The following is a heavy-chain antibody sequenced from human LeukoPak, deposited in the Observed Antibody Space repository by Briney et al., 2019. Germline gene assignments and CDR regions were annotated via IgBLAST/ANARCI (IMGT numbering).Heavy chain of an antibody. CDR1: GFTFSSYW. D-gene: IGHD6-19*01. CDR2: IKPDGSEK. CDR3: GGVQGGRGCTKFDS. Sequence: GGSLRLSCAASGFTFSSYWMSWVRQAPGKGLEWVASIKPDGSEKYYVDSVKGRFTISRDNAKNSLYLQMNSLRAEDTAVFYGGGVQGGRGCTKFDSWGKETLLTVS. J-gene: IGHJ4*02. V-gene: IGHV3-7*01.